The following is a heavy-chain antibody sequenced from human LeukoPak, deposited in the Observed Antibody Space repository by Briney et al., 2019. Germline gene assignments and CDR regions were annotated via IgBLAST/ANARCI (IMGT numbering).Heavy chain of an antibody. CDR2: IYHSGST. CDR3: ARVVVPGWFDP. Sequence: SETLSLTCTVSGDSISNYYWSWIRQPPGKGLEWIGEIYHSGSTNYNPSLKSRVTISVDKSKNQFSLKLSSVTAADTAVYYCARVVVPGWFDPWGQGTLVTVSS. J-gene: IGHJ5*02. CDR1: GDSISNYY. D-gene: IGHD2-15*01. V-gene: IGHV4-59*12.